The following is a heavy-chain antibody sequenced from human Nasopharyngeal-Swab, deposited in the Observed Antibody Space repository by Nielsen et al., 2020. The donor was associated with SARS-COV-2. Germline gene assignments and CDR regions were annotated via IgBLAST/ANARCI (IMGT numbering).Heavy chain of an antibody. CDR2: IWYDGSNK. V-gene: IGHV3-33*08. CDR3: AREYSSGWYIFDY. CDR1: GFTFNNFG. J-gene: IGHJ4*02. D-gene: IGHD6-19*01. Sequence: GGSLTLSCTASGFTFNNFGFHWVRQAPGKGLEWVAVIWYDGSNKYYADSVKGRFTISRDHSKNTLYLQMNSLRAEDTVVYYCAREYSSGWYIFDYWGQGTLVTVSS.